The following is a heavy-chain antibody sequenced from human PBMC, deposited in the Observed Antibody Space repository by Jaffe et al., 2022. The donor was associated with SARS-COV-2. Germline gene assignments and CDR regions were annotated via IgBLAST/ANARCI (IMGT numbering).Heavy chain of an antibody. CDR1: GGSITSSSYY. J-gene: IGHJ5*02. V-gene: IGHV4-39*01. CDR3: ARQYYDFWSAYDGLNGGFDP. CDR2: INYSGTT. D-gene: IGHD3-3*01. Sequence: QLQLQESGPGLVKPSATLSLTCTVSGGSITSSSYYWGWIRQPPGKGLEWIGYINYSGTTFYNPSLKSRLTISVDTSKNQFSLKLRSVTAADTAVYYCARQYYDFWSAYDGLNGGFDPWGQGSLVTVSS.